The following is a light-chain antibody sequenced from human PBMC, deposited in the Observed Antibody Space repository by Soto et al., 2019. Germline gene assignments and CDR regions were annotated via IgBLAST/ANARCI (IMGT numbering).Light chain of an antibody. CDR3: QSYDNSLSGSWV. Sequence: QLVLTQPPSVSGAPGQRVTISCTGSSSNIGAGFDVHWYQQIAGTAPKLLIYGNSNRPSGVPDRFSGSKSGTSASLAINGLQVEAEAQYYCQSYDNSLSGSWVFGGGTKLTVL. CDR1: SSNIGAGFD. CDR2: GNS. V-gene: IGLV1-40*01. J-gene: IGLJ3*02.